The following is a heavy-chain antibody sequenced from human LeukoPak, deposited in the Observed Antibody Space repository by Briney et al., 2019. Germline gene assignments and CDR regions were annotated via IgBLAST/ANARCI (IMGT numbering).Heavy chain of an antibody. D-gene: IGHD6-6*01. J-gene: IGHJ5*02. CDR2: IYHSGST. CDR3: ARAEYSSSSDWFDP. Sequence: PSETLSLTCSVSDYSISSGYYWGWIRQPPGKGLEWIGSIYHSGSTYYNPSLKSRVTISVDKSKNQFSLKLSSVTAADTAVYYCARAEYSSSSDWFDPWGQGTLVTVSS. CDR1: DYSISSGYY. V-gene: IGHV4-38-2*02.